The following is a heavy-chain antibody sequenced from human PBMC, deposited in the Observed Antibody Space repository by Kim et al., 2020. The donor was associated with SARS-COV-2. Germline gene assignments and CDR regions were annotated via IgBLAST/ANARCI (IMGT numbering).Heavy chain of an antibody. J-gene: IGHJ5*02. D-gene: IGHD3-22*01. CDR1: GGSISSYY. V-gene: IGHV4-59*08. Sequence: SETLSLTCTVSGGSISSYYWSWIRQPPGKGLEWIGYIYYSGSTNYNPSLKSRVTISVDTSKNQFSLKLSSLTAADTAVYYCARHDDSSGYRFDPWGQGTLVTVSS. CDR3: ARHDDSSGYRFDP. CDR2: IYYSGST.